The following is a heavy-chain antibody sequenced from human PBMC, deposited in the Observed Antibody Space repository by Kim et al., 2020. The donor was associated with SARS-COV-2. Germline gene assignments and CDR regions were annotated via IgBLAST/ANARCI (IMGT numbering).Heavy chain of an antibody. CDR2: ISSSGSTI. J-gene: IGHJ4*02. Sequence: GGSLRLSCAATGFTVNSYEMNWVRQAPGKGLEWVSYISSSGSTIYYPDSVKGRFTISRDNAKNSLYLQMNSLRAEDTAVYYCARRYCSSTSCTFDYWGQGTLVTVSS. V-gene: IGHV3-48*03. D-gene: IGHD2-2*01. CDR1: GFTVNSYE. CDR3: ARRYCSSTSCTFDY.